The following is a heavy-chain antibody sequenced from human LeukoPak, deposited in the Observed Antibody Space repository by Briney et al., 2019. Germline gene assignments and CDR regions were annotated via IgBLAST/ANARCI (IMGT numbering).Heavy chain of an antibody. Sequence: GSLRLSCAASGFTFSGYWMHWVRQAPGKGLVWVSRIKNDGSSTNYADSVKGRFTISRDNAKNTLYLQLNSLRAEDTAVYYCARDRGSTGWYGMNYWGQGILVTVSS. CDR3: ARDRGSTGWYGMNY. CDR1: GFTFSGYW. J-gene: IGHJ4*02. V-gene: IGHV3-74*01. CDR2: IKNDGSST. D-gene: IGHD6-19*01.